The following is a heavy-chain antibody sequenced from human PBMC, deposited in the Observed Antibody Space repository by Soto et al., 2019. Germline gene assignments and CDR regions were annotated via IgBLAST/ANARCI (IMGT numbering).Heavy chain of an antibody. CDR3: AREKRTYYYDSSGPNDAFDI. J-gene: IGHJ3*02. CDR1: GGSISSGGYS. Sequence: QLQLQESGSGLVKPSQTLSLTCAVSGGSISSGGYSWSWIRQPPGKGLEWIGYIYHSGSTYYNPSLKSRVIISVDRSKNQFSLKLSSVTAADSAVYYCAREKRTYYYDSSGPNDAFDIWGQGTMVTVSS. D-gene: IGHD3-22*01. CDR2: IYHSGST. V-gene: IGHV4-30-2*01.